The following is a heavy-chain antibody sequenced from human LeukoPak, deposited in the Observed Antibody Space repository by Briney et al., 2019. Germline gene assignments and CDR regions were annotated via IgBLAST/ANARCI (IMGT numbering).Heavy chain of an antibody. J-gene: IGHJ6*02. D-gene: IGHD3-3*01. CDR2: ISAYNGNT. Sequence: ASVKVSCKASGYTFTSYGISWVRQAPGQGLEWMGWISAYNGNTNYAQKLQGRVTMTTDTSTSTAYMELRSLRSDDTAVYYCARDPPYDFWSGYYAPGYYYYGMDVWGQGTTVTVSS. CDR1: GYTFTSYG. CDR3: ARDPPYDFWSGYYAPGYYYYGMDV. V-gene: IGHV1-18*01.